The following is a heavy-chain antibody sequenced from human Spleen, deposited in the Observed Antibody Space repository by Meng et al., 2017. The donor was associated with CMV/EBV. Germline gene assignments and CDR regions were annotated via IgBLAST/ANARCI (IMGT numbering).Heavy chain of an antibody. Sequence: SCKGIGYSFSRYYMHWARQAPGQGLEWVGIINPTNGSPTYAQKFQGRVTMTRDTSTSTVYMELSSLISEDTAVYYCATGGNQSPAGYWGQGTLVTVSS. D-gene: IGHD1-14*01. V-gene: IGHV1-46*01. J-gene: IGHJ4*02. CDR3: ATGGNQSPAGY. CDR2: INPTNGSP. CDR1: GYSFSRYY.